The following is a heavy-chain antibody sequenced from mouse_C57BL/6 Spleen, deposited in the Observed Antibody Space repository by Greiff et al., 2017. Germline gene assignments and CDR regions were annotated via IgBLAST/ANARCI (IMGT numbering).Heavy chain of an antibody. CDR1: GYTFTSYW. CDR3: AREEGYYGSSFYAMDY. CDR2: INPSNGGT. V-gene: IGHV1-53*01. D-gene: IGHD1-1*01. Sequence: QVPLQQPGTELVKPGASVKLSCKASGYTFTSYWMHWVKQRPGQGLEWIGNINPSNGGTNYNEKFKSKATLTVDKSSRTAYMQLSSLKSEDSAVYYSAREEGYYGSSFYAMDYWGQGTSVTVSS. J-gene: IGHJ4*01.